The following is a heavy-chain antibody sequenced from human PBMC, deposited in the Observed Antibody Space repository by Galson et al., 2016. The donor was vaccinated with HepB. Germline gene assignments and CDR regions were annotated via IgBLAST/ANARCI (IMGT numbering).Heavy chain of an antibody. V-gene: IGHV1-69*13. J-gene: IGHJ6*02. CDR3: ARDDGDIVVVPSAIEGALGAYYYYGMDV. CDR2: IIPILGTA. Sequence: SVKVSCKASGGTLSAMTWVRQAPGQGLEWMGGIIPILGTANYAQKFQGRVTITADESTSTAYMELSSLRSEDTAVYYCARDDGDIVVVPSAIEGALGAYYYYGMDVWGQGTTVTVSS. CDR1: GGTLSA. D-gene: IGHD2-2*01.